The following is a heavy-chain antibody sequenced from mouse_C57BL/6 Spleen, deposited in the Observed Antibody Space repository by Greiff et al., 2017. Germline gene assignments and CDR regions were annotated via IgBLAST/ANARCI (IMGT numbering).Heavy chain of an antibody. CDR2: IHPNSGST. Sequence: QVQLQQPGAELVKPGASVKLSCKASGYTFTSYWMHWVKQRPGQGLEWIGMIHPNSGSTNYNEKFKSKATLTVDKSSSTAYMQLSSLTSEDSAVXYCAREGIYDGYYSDYWGQGTTLTVSS. J-gene: IGHJ2*01. D-gene: IGHD2-3*01. CDR3: AREGIYDGYYSDY. V-gene: IGHV1-64*01. CDR1: GYTFTSYW.